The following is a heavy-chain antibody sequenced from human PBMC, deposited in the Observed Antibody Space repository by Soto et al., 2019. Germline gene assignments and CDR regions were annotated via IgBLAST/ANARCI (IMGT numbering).Heavy chain of an antibody. CDR3: TTGIYYDILTGYHNVAY. V-gene: IGHV3-15*01. D-gene: IGHD3-9*01. Sequence: GGSLRLSCVASVFNLSHPWMTWVRQAAGKGPEWVGRIKSKTDGGTADYAAPVKGRATISREDSKNTVYLQMNSLKTEDTAVYYCTTGIYYDILTGYHNVAYWGQGA. J-gene: IGHJ4*02. CDR2: IKSKTDGGTA. CDR1: VFNLSHPW.